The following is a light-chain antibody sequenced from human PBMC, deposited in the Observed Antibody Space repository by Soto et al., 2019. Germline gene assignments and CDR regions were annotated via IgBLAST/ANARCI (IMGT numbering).Light chain of an antibody. CDR1: QSVSSTY. J-gene: IGKJ2*01. CDR2: GAS. Sequence: EIVLTQSPGTLSLSPGERATLSCRASQSVSSTYLAWYQQKPGQAPRVLIYGASSMATGIPDRFSGSGSGTDFTLTISRLEPEDFAVYYCQQDGSSPPYTFGQGTKLEIK. CDR3: QQDGSSPPYT. V-gene: IGKV3-20*01.